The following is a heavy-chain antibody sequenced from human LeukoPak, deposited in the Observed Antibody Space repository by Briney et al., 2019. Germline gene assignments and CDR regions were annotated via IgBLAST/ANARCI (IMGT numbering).Heavy chain of an antibody. CDR1: GYTFSSYG. CDR2: ICVHNGKT. CDR3: ARDGGYDYVWGSYRYEDY. V-gene: IGHV1-18*01. J-gene: IGHJ4*02. Sequence: ASVKVSCKASGYTFSSYGLSWVRQAPGQGLEWMGWICVHNGKTKYAQRFQGRVTMTTDTSTSTGYMELRSLSSDDTAVYYCARDGGYDYVWGSYRYEDYWGQGTLVTVSS. D-gene: IGHD3-16*02.